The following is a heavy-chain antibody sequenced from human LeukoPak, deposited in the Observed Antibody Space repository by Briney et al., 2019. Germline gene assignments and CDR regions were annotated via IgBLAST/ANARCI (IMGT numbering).Heavy chain of an antibody. CDR1: GFIFSNYW. CDR3: ARAHYMDV. CDR2: IKSDGSST. Sequence: GGSLRLSCAASGFIFSNYWMHWVRQAPGAGLVWVSRIKSDGSSTSYADSVKGRLTISRDNAKNTLYLQMNSLRAEDTAVYYCARAHYMDVWGKGTTVTVSS. J-gene: IGHJ6*03. V-gene: IGHV3-74*01.